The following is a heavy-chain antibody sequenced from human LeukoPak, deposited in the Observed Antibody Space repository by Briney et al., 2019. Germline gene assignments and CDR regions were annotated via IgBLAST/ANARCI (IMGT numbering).Heavy chain of an antibody. CDR1: GGSISSGGYS. CDR3: AKGWSGYGNDAFDI. J-gene: IGHJ3*02. D-gene: IGHD3-3*01. Sequence: SETLSLTCAVSGGSISSGGYSWSWIRQPPGKGLEWIGYVYHSGSTYYNPSLKSRVTISVDRSKNQFSLKLSSVTAADTAVYYCAKGWSGYGNDAFDIWGQGTMVTVSS. CDR2: VYHSGST. V-gene: IGHV4-30-2*01.